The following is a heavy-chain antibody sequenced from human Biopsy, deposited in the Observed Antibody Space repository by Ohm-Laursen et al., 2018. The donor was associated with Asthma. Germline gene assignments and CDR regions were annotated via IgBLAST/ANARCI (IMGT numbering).Heavy chain of an antibody. V-gene: IGHV1-3*01. CDR3: ARTYYDFLTGQVIDAFAI. D-gene: IGHD3-9*01. Sequence: ASVTVACKASGYTFISYAIHWVRQAPGQRLEWMGWINAGNGNTKYSQKFQGRVTITSDTSASTAYMELSSLRSEDTAVYYCARTYYDFLTGQVIDAFAIWGQGTMVTVSS. CDR2: INAGNGNT. CDR1: GYTFISYA. J-gene: IGHJ3*02.